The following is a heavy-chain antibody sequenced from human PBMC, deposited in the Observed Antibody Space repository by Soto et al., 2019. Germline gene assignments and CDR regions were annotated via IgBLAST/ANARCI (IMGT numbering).Heavy chain of an antibody. CDR1: GFTFSSYS. CDR2: ISSSSSYI. CDR3: AGDTYYYGSGSYSP. Sequence: EVQLVESGGGLVKPGGSLRLSCAASGFTFSSYSMNWVRQAPGKGLEWVSSISSSSSYIYYADSVKGRFTISRDNAKNSLYLQMNSLRAEDTSGYYCAGDTYYYGSGSYSPWGQGTLVTVSS. D-gene: IGHD3-10*01. J-gene: IGHJ5*02. V-gene: IGHV3-21*01.